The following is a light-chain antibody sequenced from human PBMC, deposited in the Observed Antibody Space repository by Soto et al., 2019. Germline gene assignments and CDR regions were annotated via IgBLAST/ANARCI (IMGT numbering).Light chain of an antibody. CDR1: NIGSKS. V-gene: IGLV3-21*02. CDR3: AVWDESMTGWV. Sequence: SYELTQPPSVSVAPGQTARITCGGNNIGSKSVHWYQQKPGQAPVLVVYDDSDRPSGIPERFSGSNSGNTATLTISGLRSEDEAHYYCAVWDESMTGWVFGGGTKLTVL. CDR2: DDS. J-gene: IGLJ3*02.